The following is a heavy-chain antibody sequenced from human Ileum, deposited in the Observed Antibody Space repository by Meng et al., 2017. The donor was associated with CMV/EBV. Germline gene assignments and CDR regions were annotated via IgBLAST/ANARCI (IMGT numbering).Heavy chain of an antibody. V-gene: IGHV6-1*01. CDR2: TAYRSKWDY. Sequence: QIQRQQPGPGLGKPSQTLSLTCDISGDSVSTNNVAWNWIRQSPLRGLEWLGRTAYRSKWDYEYSVSVKSRITISPDTSKNQFSLQLRSVTPEDTAVYYCARESELLRFDHWGQGTLVTVSS. CDR1: GDSVSTNNVA. J-gene: IGHJ4*02. D-gene: IGHD6-6*01. CDR3: ARESELLRFDH.